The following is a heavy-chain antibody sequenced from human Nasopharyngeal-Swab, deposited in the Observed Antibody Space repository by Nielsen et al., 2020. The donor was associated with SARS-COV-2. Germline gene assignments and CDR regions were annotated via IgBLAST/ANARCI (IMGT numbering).Heavy chain of an antibody. CDR3: ARGADGDCFDY. CDR1: GSTFSSYA. V-gene: IGHV3-30*04. CDR2: ISYDGSNK. D-gene: IGHD2-8*01. J-gene: IGHJ4*02. Sequence: GESLKISCAASGSTFSSYAMHWVRQAPGKGLEWVAVISYDGSNKYYADSVKGRFTISRDNSKNTLYLQMNSLRAEDTAVYYCARGADGDCFDYWGQGTLVTVSS.